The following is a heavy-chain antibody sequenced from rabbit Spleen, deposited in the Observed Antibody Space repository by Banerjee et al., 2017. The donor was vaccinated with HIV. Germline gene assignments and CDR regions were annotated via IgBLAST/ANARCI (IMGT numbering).Heavy chain of an antibody. D-gene: IGHD3-3*01. CDR1: GVSLNDKDV. V-gene: IGHV1S45*01. CDR2: INIVTGKS. CDR3: ARAAHNDGDGYAL. Sequence: EQLEESGGGLVKPEGSLTLTCKASGVSLNDKDVMCWVRQAPGKGLEWIACINIVTGKSVYASWAKGRFTISKTSSTTVTLQMTSLTAADTATYFCARAAHNDGDGYALWGPGTLVTVS. J-gene: IGHJ4*01.